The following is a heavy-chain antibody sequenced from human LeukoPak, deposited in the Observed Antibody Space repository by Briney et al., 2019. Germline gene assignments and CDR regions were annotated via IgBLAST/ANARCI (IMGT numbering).Heavy chain of an antibody. V-gene: IGHV1-2*02. CDR1: GYTFTGYY. D-gene: IGHD2/OR15-2a*01. CDR3: ARDPPLLATVITGGDY. Sequence: GASVKVSCKASGYTFTGYYMHWVRQAPGQRLEWMGWINPNSGGTNYAQKFQGRVTMTRDTSISTAYMELSRLRSDDTAVYYCARDPPLLATVITGGDYWGQGTLVTVSS. CDR2: INPNSGGT. J-gene: IGHJ4*02.